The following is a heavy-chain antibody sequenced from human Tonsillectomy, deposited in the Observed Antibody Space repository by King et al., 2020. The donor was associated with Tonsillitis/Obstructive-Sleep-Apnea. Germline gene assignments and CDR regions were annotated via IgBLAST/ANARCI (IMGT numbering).Heavy chain of an antibody. D-gene: IGHD6-6*01. Sequence: QLVQSGGGVVQPGTSLRLSCAASGFIFSAYDMHWVRQAPGKGLQWVALISYDGTKKYYADSVKGRFTISRDNSNNSLFLQMNSLRPDDTAVYYCARDSSSSSDFDYWGQGALVTVSS. V-gene: IGHV3-30*04. CDR3: ARDSSSSSDFDY. CDR1: GFIFSAYD. J-gene: IGHJ4*02. CDR2: ISYDGTKK.